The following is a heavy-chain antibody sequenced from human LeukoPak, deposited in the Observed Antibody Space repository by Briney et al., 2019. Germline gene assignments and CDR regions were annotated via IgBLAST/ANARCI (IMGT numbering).Heavy chain of an antibody. CDR2: VYYSGST. V-gene: IGHV4-39*01. J-gene: IGHJ5*02. Sequence: SETLSLTCTVSGGSISSSSYYWGWIRQPPGKGLEWIGSVYYSGSTYYNPSLKSRVTISVDTSKNQFSLKLSSVTAADTAVYYCARHGGYCSSTSCRRNWFDPWGQGTLVTVSS. D-gene: IGHD2-2*03. CDR3: ARHGGYCSSTSCRRNWFDP. CDR1: GGSISSSSYY.